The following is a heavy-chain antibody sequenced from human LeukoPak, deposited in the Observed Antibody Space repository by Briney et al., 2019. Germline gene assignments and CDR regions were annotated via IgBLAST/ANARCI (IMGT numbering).Heavy chain of an antibody. Sequence: GGSLRLSCAASGFTFSYYSMNWVRQAPGKGLEWISYITSSSSTIYYADSVKGRFTISRDNAKNSLYLQMNSLRAEDTAVYYCAREGPVVPAAIRLSGWFDPWGQGTLVTVSS. J-gene: IGHJ5*02. V-gene: IGHV3-48*04. CDR3: AREGPVVPAAIRLSGWFDP. CDR1: GFTFSYYS. CDR2: ITSSSSTI. D-gene: IGHD2-2*02.